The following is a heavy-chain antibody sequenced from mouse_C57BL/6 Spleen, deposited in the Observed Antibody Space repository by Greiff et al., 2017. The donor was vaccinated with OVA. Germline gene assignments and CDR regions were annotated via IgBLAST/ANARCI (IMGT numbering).Heavy chain of an antibody. D-gene: IGHD1-1*01. CDR2: IHPNSGST. J-gene: IGHJ2*01. Sequence: QVQLQQSGAELVKPGASVKLSCKASGYTFTSYWMHWVKQRPGQGLEWIGMIHPNSGSTNYNEKFKSKATLTVDKSSSTAYMQLSSLTSEDSAVYYCARPLYGSSPDYWGQGTTLTVSS. CDR3: ARPLYGSSPDY. V-gene: IGHV1-64*01. CDR1: GYTFTSYW.